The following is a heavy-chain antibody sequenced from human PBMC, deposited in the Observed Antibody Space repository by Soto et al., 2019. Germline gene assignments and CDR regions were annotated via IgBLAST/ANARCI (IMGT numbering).Heavy chain of an antibody. Sequence: PSETLSLTCIVSGVSISSSTQYWGWIRQPPGKGLEWIGYIYYSGSTNYNPSLKSRVTISVDTSKNQFSLKLSSVTAADTAVYYCARVTTTLRYSGSYYPYYFDYWGQGTLVTV. V-gene: IGHV4-61*05. D-gene: IGHD1-26*01. CDR2: IYYSGST. CDR1: GVSISSSTQY. CDR3: ARVTTTLRYSGSYYPYYFDY. J-gene: IGHJ4*02.